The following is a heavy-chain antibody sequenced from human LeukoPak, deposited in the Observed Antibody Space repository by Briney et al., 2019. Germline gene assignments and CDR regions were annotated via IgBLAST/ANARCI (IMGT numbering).Heavy chain of an antibody. Sequence: GGSLRLSCAASGFTFSDYYMSWIRQAPGKGLEWVAFIRYDGSNKYYADSVKGRFTISRDNSKNTLYLQMNSLRAEDTAVYYCAKAPGITMVRGVTDYYYMDVWGKGTTVTISS. V-gene: IGHV3-30*02. CDR1: GFTFSDYY. D-gene: IGHD3-10*01. CDR2: IRYDGSNK. J-gene: IGHJ6*03. CDR3: AKAPGITMVRGVTDYYYMDV.